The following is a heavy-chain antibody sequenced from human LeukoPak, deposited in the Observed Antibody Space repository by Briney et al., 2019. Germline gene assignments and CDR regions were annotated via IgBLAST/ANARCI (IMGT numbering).Heavy chain of an antibody. Sequence: PGRSLRLSCAASGFTFSSYGMHWVRQAPGKGLEWVAVIWYDGSNKYYADSVKGRFTISRDNSKNTLYLQMNSLRIEDTAVYYCAIAGYSSSWYVVDYWGQGTLVTVSS. CDR3: AIAGYSSSWYVVDY. CDR1: GFTFSSYG. D-gene: IGHD6-13*01. CDR2: IWYDGSNK. J-gene: IGHJ4*02. V-gene: IGHV3-33*01.